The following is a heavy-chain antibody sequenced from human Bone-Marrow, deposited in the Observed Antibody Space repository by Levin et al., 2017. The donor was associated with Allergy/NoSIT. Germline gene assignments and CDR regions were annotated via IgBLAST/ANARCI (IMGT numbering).Heavy chain of an antibody. V-gene: IGHV4-59*01. Sequence: TTSETLSLTCSFSGGSISTYYWNWVRQPPGKGLEWIGYKSDSGSTSYNPSLKSRVTISVDTSKRQVSLNLISVTAADTAVYYCAREDCSGTRCLIGPWGQGTLVTVSS. D-gene: IGHD2-2*01. CDR1: GGSISTYY. J-gene: IGHJ4*02. CDR3: AREDCSGTRCLIGP. CDR2: KSDSGST.